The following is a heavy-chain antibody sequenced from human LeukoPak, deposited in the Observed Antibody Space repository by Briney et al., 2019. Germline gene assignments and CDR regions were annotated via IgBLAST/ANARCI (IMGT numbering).Heavy chain of an antibody. CDR2: IKQDGSEK. D-gene: IGHD3-10*01. Sequence: GGALRLSCAASGFTFSSYWMSWVRQAPGKGLEWVANIKQDGSEKYYADSVKGRFTISRDNAKNSLYLQMNSLRAEDTAVYYCARDMVRGVIRLDVWGKGTTVTISS. CDR1: GFTFSSYW. V-gene: IGHV3-7*01. CDR3: ARDMVRGVIRLDV. J-gene: IGHJ6*04.